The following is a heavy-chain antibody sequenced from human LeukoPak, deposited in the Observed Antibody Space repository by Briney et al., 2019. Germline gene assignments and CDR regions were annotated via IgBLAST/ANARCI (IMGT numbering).Heavy chain of an antibody. CDR2: INPNSGGT. CDR3: ARDGSSWYFYYYYYMDV. V-gene: IGHV1-2*02. Sequence: ASVKVSCKASGYTFTGYYMHWVRQAPGQGLEGMGWINPNSGGTNYAQKFQGRVTMTRDTSISTAYMELSRLRSDDTAVYYCARDGSSWYFYYYYYMDVWGKGTTVTVSS. J-gene: IGHJ6*03. CDR1: GYTFTGYY. D-gene: IGHD6-13*01.